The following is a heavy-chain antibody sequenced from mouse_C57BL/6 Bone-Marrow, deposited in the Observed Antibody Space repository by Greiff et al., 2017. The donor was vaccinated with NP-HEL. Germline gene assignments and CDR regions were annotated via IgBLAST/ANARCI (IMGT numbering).Heavy chain of an antibody. V-gene: IGHV5-4*01. CDR1: GFTFSSYA. CDR3: ARDKGNWAWFAY. D-gene: IGHD4-1*01. J-gene: IGHJ3*01. Sequence: EVKLMESGGGLVKPGGSLKLSCAASGFTFSSYAMSWVRQTPEKRLEWVATISDGGSYTYYPDNVKGRFTISRDNAKNNLYLQMSHLKSEDTAMYYCARDKGNWAWFAYWGQGTLVTVSA. CDR2: ISDGGSYT.